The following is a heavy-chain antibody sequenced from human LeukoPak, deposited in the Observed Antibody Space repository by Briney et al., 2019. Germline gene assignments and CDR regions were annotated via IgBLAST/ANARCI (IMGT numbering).Heavy chain of an antibody. CDR1: GFTFSSYG. J-gene: IGHJ6*02. Sequence: GRSLRLSCTASGFTFSSYGMHWVRQAPGKGLEWVAVIWYDGSNKYYADSVKGRFTISRDNSKNTLYLQMNSLRAEDTAVYYCARDLPVATTYYYYYYGMDVWGQGTTVTVSS. V-gene: IGHV3-33*01. D-gene: IGHD5-12*01. CDR3: ARDLPVATTYYYYYYGMDV. CDR2: IWYDGSNK.